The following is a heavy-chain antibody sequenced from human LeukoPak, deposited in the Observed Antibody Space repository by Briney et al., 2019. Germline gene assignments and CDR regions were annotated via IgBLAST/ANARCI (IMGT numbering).Heavy chain of an antibody. CDR1: GGSISSPNCH. J-gene: IGHJ4*02. CDR2: IYYNGLT. D-gene: IGHD6-25*01. CDR3: AKLDWESAGSGAFDY. Sequence: SETLSLTCSVSGGSISSPNCHWGWVRQPPGRGLEWIATIYYNGLTYYNPSLKSRITISVDTSRNLFSLNLTSLTAADAAVYYCAKLDWESAGSGAFDYWGQGTPVSVSS. V-gene: IGHV4-39*01.